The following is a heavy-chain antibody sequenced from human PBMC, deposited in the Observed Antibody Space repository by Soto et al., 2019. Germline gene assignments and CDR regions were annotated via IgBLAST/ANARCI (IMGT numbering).Heavy chain of an antibody. D-gene: IGHD5-12*01. CDR3: ARAPDIVAFWYFDY. J-gene: IGHJ4*02. Sequence: PSETLSLTCTVSGGSVSSGSYHWSWIRQPPGKGLEWIGYIYYSGSTNYNPSLKSRVTISVDTSKNQFSLKLSSVTAADTAVYYCARAPDIVAFWYFDYWGQGTLVTVSS. V-gene: IGHV4-61*01. CDR1: GGSVSSGSYH. CDR2: IYYSGST.